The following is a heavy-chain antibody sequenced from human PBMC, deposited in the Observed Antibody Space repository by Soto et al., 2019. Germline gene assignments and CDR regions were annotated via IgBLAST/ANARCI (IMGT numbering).Heavy chain of an antibody. Sequence: QVQLQESGPGLVKPSQTLSLTCTVSGGSISSGGYYWSWIRQHPGKGLEWIGYIYYSGSTYYHPSLKSRVTISVDTSKNQFSLKLSSVTAADTAVYYCARDRALVRGALGWFDPWGQGTLVTVSS. CDR2: IYYSGST. CDR3: ARDRALVRGALGWFDP. CDR1: GGSISSGGYY. D-gene: IGHD3-10*01. J-gene: IGHJ5*02. V-gene: IGHV4-31*03.